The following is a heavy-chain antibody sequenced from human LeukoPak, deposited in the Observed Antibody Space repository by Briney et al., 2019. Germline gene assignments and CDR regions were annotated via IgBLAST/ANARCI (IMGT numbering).Heavy chain of an antibody. Sequence: ASETVSCKASVCTFTGYYLHWVRQATRQGLAWVGWINPNSCGTNYAQKFQGRVTMTRNTSISTAYMELSRLRSDDTAVYYCARETGIAAAEFWGQGSLVTVS. CDR2: INPNSCGT. J-gene: IGHJ4*02. CDR3: ARETGIAAAEF. V-gene: IGHV1-2*02. CDR1: VCTFTGYY. D-gene: IGHD6-13*01.